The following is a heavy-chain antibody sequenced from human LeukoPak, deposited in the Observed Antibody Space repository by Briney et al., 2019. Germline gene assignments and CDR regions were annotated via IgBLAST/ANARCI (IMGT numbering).Heavy chain of an antibody. CDR2: IYYSGST. D-gene: IGHD3-10*01. Sequence: SETLSLTCTVSGGSISSYYWSWIRQPPGKGLEWIGYIYYSGSTNYNPSLKSRVTISVDTSKNQFSLKLSSVTAADTAVYYCARDGGGDYYGSGSYDYYFDYWGQGTLVTVSS. J-gene: IGHJ4*02. CDR1: GGSISSYY. CDR3: ARDGGGDYYGSGSYDYYFDY. V-gene: IGHV4-59*01.